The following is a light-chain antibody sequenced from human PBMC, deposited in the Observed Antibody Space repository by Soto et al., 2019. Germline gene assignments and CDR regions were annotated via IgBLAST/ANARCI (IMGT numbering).Light chain of an antibody. Sequence: EIVLTQSPGTLSLSPGERATLSCRASQSVSSSFLAWYQQTPGQAPRLLIYGASSRANGIPDRFSGSGSGTDFTVTISRLEPEDFAVYYCQQYDNSLRTFGQGTKLEIK. CDR3: QQYDNSLRT. CDR2: GAS. V-gene: IGKV3-20*01. CDR1: QSVSSSF. J-gene: IGKJ2*01.